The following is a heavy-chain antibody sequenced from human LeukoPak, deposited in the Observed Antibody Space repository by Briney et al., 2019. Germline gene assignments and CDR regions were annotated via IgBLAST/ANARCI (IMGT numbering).Heavy chain of an antibody. CDR2: ISWSSGSL. CDR1: GFTLVDYA. V-gene: IGHV3-9*01. J-gene: IGHJ4*02. CDR3: AKDGEQQLIRGYFDY. Sequence: GGSLRLSCAASGFTLVDYAMHWIRHAPGKGLESVSRISWSSGSLGYADSVRGRFTISRDNAKNSLYLQMNSLRGEDTAIYYCAKDGEQQLIRGYFDYWGQGALVTVSS. D-gene: IGHD6-13*01.